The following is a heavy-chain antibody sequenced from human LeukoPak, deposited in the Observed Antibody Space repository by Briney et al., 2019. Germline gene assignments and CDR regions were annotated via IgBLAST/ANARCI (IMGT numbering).Heavy chain of an antibody. CDR1: GFSFITYA. Sequence: GSLRLSCAASGFSFITYAMHWIRQPPGKGLEWIGEINHSGSTNYNPSLKSRVTISVDTSKNQFSLKLSSVTAADTAVYYCARAPPDGGSGSYYNPYYFDYWGQGTLVTVSS. D-gene: IGHD3-10*01. CDR2: INHSGST. CDR3: ARAPPDGGSGSYYNPYYFDY. J-gene: IGHJ4*02. V-gene: IGHV4-34*01.